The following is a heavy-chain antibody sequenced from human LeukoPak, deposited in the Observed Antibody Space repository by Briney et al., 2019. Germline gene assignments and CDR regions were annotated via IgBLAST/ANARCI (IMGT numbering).Heavy chain of an antibody. CDR3: AREPYGSGTFDY. V-gene: IGHV4-59*01. Sequence: SETLSLTCTVSGGSISSYYWSWIRQPPGKGLEWIGYIYYSGSTNYNPSLKSRVTISVDTPKNQFSLKLSSVTAADTAEYYCAREPYGSGTFDYWGQGTLVTVSA. CDR2: IYYSGST. CDR1: GGSISSYY. J-gene: IGHJ4*02. D-gene: IGHD3-10*01.